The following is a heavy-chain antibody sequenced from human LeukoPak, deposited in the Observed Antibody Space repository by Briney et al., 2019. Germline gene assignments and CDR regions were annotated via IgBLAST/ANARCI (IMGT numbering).Heavy chain of an antibody. Sequence: GGSLRLSCAASGFTFSDHYMDWVRQAPGKGLEWVGRTRNKANSYTTEYAASVKGRVTISRDDSKNSLYLQMNSLRAEDTAVYYCARATLGYSYVPSDYWGQGTLVTVSS. J-gene: IGHJ4*02. D-gene: IGHD5-18*01. CDR2: TRNKANSYTT. CDR3: ARATLGYSYVPSDY. V-gene: IGHV3-72*01. CDR1: GFTFSDHY.